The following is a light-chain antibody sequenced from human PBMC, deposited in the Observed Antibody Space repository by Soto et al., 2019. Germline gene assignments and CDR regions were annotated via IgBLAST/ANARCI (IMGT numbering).Light chain of an antibody. V-gene: IGLV4-69*01. CDR1: SGHSSYA. Sequence: QLVLTQSPSASASLGASVKLTCTLSSGHSSYAIAWHQQQPEKGPRYLMKLNSDGSHSKGDGIPDRFSGSSSGDERYLFISSLQSEDEADYYCQTWGSGIQVFGGGTKLTVL. J-gene: IGLJ2*01. CDR3: QTWGSGIQV. CDR2: LNSDGSH.